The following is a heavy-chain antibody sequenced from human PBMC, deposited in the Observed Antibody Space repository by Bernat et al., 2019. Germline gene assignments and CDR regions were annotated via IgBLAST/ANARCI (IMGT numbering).Heavy chain of an antibody. V-gene: IGHV3-30*18. J-gene: IGHJ4*02. Sequence: QVRLVESGGGVVQPGRSLRLSCAASGFTFSSYGMHWVRQAPGKGLEWVAVISYDGSNKYYADSVKGRFTISRDNSKNTLYLQMNSLRAEDTAVYYCAKPTYYYDSSGYYDPLYFDYWGQGTLVTVSS. CDR3: AKPTYYYDSSGYYDPLYFDY. CDR2: ISYDGSNK. CDR1: GFTFSSYG. D-gene: IGHD3-22*01.